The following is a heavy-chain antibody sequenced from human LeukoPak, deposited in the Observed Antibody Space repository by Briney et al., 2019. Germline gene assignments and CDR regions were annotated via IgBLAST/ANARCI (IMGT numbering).Heavy chain of an antibody. CDR1: GGSISSYY. CDR3: ARHLRGYGGFLDY. V-gene: IGHV4-59*08. D-gene: IGHD3-10*01. Sequence: SETLSLTCTVPGGSISSYYWSWIRQPPGKGREWSGYIYYSGSTNYNPSLKSRVTISVDTSKNHFSLKLSSVTAADTAVYYCARHLRGYGGFLDYWGQGTMVTVSS. J-gene: IGHJ4*02. CDR2: IYYSGST.